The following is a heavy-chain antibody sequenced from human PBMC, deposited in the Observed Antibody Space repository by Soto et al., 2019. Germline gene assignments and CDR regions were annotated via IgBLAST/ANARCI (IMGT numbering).Heavy chain of an antibody. CDR1: GGSFSDYY. CDR2: INPSGGF. D-gene: IGHD3-10*01. V-gene: IGHV4-34*01. J-gene: IGHJ4*02. CDR3: ARGRTYYYGSGSSALLY. Sequence: QVQLQQWGAGLLTPSETLSLTCAVYGGSFSDYYGTWIRQSPGKGLEWIGEINPSGGFNYNPSLKSRVSISVATAKTQFSLKLTSVTAADTAVYYCARGRTYYYGSGSSALLYWGQGSLVTVSS.